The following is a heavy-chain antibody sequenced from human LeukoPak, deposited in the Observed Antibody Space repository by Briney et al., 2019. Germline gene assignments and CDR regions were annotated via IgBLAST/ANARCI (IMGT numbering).Heavy chain of an antibody. Sequence: GGSLRLSCAASGFTFSSYGMHWVRQAPGKGLEWVAFIRYDGSNRYYADSVKGRFTISRDNSKNTLYLQMNSLRAEDTAVYYCAKDHFLYSYGSAYYFDYWGQGTLVTVSS. CDR1: GFTFSSYG. CDR3: AKDHFLYSYGSAYYFDY. V-gene: IGHV3-30*02. D-gene: IGHD5-18*01. J-gene: IGHJ4*02. CDR2: IRYDGSNR.